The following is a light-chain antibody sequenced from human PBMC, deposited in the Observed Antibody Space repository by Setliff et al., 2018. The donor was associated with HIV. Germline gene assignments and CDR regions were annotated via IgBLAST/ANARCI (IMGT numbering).Light chain of an antibody. CDR1: SSDVGGYNY. J-gene: IGLJ2*01. V-gene: IGLV2-14*01. CDR2: EVS. CDR3: SSYTSSSTLV. Sequence: SVLTQPASVSGPPGQSITISCTGTSSDVGGYNYVSWYQQHPGKAPKLMIYEVSNRPSGVSNRFSGSKSGNTASLTISGLQAEDEADYYCSSYTSSSTLVFGGGTKVTVL.